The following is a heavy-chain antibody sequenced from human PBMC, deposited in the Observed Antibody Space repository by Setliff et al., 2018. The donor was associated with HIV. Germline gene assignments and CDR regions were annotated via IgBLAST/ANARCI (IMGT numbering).Heavy chain of an antibody. Sequence: LRLSCAASGFTFSSHAMHWVRQAPGKGLEWVAIISYDETNQYYADSVKGRFTISRDNSKNTLYLQMNSLRAEDTAVYYCARDPRASGSYSYFDYWGLGTLVTVSS. J-gene: IGHJ4*02. D-gene: IGHD1-26*01. CDR3: ARDPRASGSYSYFDY. V-gene: IGHV3-30*04. CDR1: GFTFSSHA. CDR2: ISYDETNQ.